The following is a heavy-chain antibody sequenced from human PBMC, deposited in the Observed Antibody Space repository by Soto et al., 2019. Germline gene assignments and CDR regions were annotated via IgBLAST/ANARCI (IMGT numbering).Heavy chain of an antibody. J-gene: IGHJ4*02. CDR2: IYYSGRT. V-gene: IGHV4-39*01. CDR3: ARQRTTVVTQAYFDH. Sequence: SDTLSLTCIVSGESISSSSYYWGWIRQPPGKGLEWIGSIYYSGRTYYNPSFKSRVTISIDTSKNQFSLKLSSVTATDTAVYYCARQRTTVVTQAYFDHWGQGALVTVSS. D-gene: IGHD2-21*02. CDR1: GESISSSSYY.